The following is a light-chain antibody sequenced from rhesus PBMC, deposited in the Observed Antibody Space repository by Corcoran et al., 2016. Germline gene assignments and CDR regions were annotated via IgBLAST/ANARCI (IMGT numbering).Light chain of an antibody. CDR3: NSYAASNTFI. Sequence: QAALTQPRSVSGSPAQSVTISCTRTRSDIGGYNYVSWYQQHPGTVPTLMIYDFNKRPSGVSDRFSVSKSGNTASLTISGLQAEDEAYYYCNSYAASNTFIFGAGTRLTVL. CDR1: RSDIGGYNY. V-gene: IGLV2-32*02. J-gene: IGLJ1*01. CDR2: DFN.